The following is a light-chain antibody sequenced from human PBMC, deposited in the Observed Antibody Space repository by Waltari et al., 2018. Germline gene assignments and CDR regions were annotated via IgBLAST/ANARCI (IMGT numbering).Light chain of an antibody. CDR1: SSHVGPYNL. CDR2: ADY. CDR3: CSYVSGDTWV. Sequence: QSPLTRPASLSGSPGQSITISFTGTSSHVGPYNLVSWYQQHPGKAPKLMIYADYKRPSGVSNRFSGSKSGNTASLTISGLQAEDEADYYCCSYVSGDTWVFGGGTELAVL. J-gene: IGLJ3*02. V-gene: IGLV2-23*01.